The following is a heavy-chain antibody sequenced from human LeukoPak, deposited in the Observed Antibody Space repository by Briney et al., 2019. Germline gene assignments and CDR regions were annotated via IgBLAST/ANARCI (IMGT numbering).Heavy chain of an antibody. Sequence: SETLSLTCTVSGGSISSSNYFWGWIRQPPGKGLEWIGNYYYSGSTHYNPSLKSRATISKDTSKNQFSLKLTSVTAADTAVHYCAKGVDTSGYTLDYWGQGTLVTVSS. V-gene: IGHV4-39*01. D-gene: IGHD3-22*01. CDR3: AKGVDTSGYTLDY. J-gene: IGHJ4*02. CDR2: YYYSGST. CDR1: GGSISSSNYF.